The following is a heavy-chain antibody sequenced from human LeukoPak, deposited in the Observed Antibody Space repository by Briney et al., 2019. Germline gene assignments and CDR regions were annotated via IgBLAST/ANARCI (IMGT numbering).Heavy chain of an antibody. D-gene: IGHD3-3*02. CDR1: GFSFGDYD. Sequence: GGSLRLPCAASGFSFGDYDMSWVRQAPGKGLEWVSGINWNGAGTGYADSVKGRFTISRDNAKNSLYLQMNSLRAEDTAVYYCAKGIEHSEGYWGQGTLVTVSS. V-gene: IGHV3-20*04. CDR2: INWNGAGT. J-gene: IGHJ4*02. CDR3: AKGIEHSEGY.